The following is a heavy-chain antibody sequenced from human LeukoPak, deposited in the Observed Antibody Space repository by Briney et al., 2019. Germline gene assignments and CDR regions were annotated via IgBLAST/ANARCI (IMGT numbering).Heavy chain of an antibody. CDR2: FDPEDGET. CDR3: ATDSSGPPSYGMDV. CDR1: GYTLTELS. V-gene: IGHV1-24*01. D-gene: IGHD6-6*01. Sequence: ASVKVSCKVSGYTLTELSMHWVRQAPGKGLEWMGGFDPEDGETIYAQKFQGRVTMTEDTSTDTAYTELSSLRSEDTAVYYCATDSSGPPSYGMDVWGQGTTVTVSS. J-gene: IGHJ6*02.